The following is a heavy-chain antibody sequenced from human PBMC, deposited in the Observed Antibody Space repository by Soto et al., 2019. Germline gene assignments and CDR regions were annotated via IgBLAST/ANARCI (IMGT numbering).Heavy chain of an antibody. J-gene: IGHJ5*01. V-gene: IGHV3-23*01. D-gene: IGHD3-10*01. CDR3: AKVGVRELRSYFSMDS. CDR1: VVTFRGYV. CDR2: ISGSGGST. Sequence: GCLRLSCAASVVTFRGYVMSSGRPAPGKGLGWVSAISGSGGSTYYAESVTGRFTISRDNSKNKVYLQIDSLGPEDTAVCYSAKVGVRELRSYFSMDSWGQGTMVTVSS.